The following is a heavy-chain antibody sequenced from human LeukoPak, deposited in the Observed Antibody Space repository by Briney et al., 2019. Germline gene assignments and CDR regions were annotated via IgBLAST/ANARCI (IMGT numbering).Heavy chain of an antibody. V-gene: IGHV3-23*01. D-gene: IGHD1-14*01. CDR3: ATRTAATGPHFDS. CDR1: GFTFSSYA. Sequence: GGSLRLSCAASGFTFSSYAMSWVRQASGKGLEWVSAIGGSGGNTYYADSVKGRFTISRDNSKNTFYLQITSLRPEDTAVYYCATRTAATGPHFDSWGQGTLVTVSS. J-gene: IGHJ4*02. CDR2: IGGSGGNT.